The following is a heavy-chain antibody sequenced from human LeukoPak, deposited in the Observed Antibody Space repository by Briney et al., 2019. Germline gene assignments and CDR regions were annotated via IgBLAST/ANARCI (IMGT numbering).Heavy chain of an antibody. D-gene: IGHD6-6*01. J-gene: IGHJ4*02. V-gene: IGHV3-23*01. CDR1: GFTFSSYA. CDR2: ISGSGGST. CDR3: AKGRIAARLPSTSKQGSFDY. Sequence: GGSLRLSCAASGFTFSSYAMSWVRQAPGKGLEWVSAISGSGGSTYYADSVKGRFTISRDNSKNTLYLQMNSLRAEDTAVYYCAKGRIAARLPSTSKQGSFDYWGQGTLVTVSS.